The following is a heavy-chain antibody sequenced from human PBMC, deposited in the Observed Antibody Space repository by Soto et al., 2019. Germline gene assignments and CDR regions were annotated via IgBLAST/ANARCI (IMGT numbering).Heavy chain of an antibody. Sequence: QVQLVESGGGLVNPGGSLRLSCAASGFSFSDYYMSWIRQAPGKGLEWVSYIGDSGGSIYYADSVKGRFTISRDNAKNSLHLQMSSLRAEDTAVYYCARSTTHISAAGLPDYWGQGTLVTVSA. CDR2: IGDSGGSI. J-gene: IGHJ4*02. V-gene: IGHV3-11*01. CDR3: ARSTTHISAAGLPDY. D-gene: IGHD6-13*01. CDR1: GFSFSDYY.